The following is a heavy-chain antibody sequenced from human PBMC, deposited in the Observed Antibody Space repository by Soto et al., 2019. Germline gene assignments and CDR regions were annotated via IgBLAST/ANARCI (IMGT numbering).Heavy chain of an antibody. CDR2: IDADSGDT. CDR3: ARTPNNGRAGVYGMDV. Sequence: QVQLVQSGAEAKKPGASLKVSCKASGYTFSDYYIHWVRQAPGQGLEWMGWIDADSGDTKYAQKLQGWVTMTRDTSINTAYRELSRLRSDDTAVYYCARTPNNGRAGVYGMDVWGQGPTVTVSS. V-gene: IGHV1-2*04. J-gene: IGHJ6*02. D-gene: IGHD1-26*01. CDR1: GYTFSDYY.